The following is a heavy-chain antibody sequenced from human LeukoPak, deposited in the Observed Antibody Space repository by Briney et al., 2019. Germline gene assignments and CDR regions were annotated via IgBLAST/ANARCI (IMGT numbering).Heavy chain of an antibody. Sequence: PGGSLRLSCAASGFTFSSYRMNWVRQAPGKGLEWVSSISSSSSYIYYADSVKGRFTISRDNAKNSLYLQMNSLRAEDTAVYYCARDYIAVAGALDYWGQGTLVTVSS. D-gene: IGHD6-19*01. CDR2: ISSSSSYI. CDR1: GFTFSSYR. V-gene: IGHV3-21*01. J-gene: IGHJ4*02. CDR3: ARDYIAVAGALDY.